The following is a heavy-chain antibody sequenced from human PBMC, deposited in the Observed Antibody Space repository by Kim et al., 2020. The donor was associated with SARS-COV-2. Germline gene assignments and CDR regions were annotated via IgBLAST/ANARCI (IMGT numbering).Heavy chain of an antibody. CDR3: ARDNGSGYYYYYYGMDG. V-gene: IGHV3-21*01. Sequence: GKGRFTISRDNAKKSLYLQMNSLRAEDTAVYYCARDNGSGYYYYYYGMDGWGQGTTVTVSS. J-gene: IGHJ6*02. D-gene: IGHD3-3*01.